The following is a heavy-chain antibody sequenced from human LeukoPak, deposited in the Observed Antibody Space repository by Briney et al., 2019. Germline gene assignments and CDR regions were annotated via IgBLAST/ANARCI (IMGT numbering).Heavy chain of an antibody. CDR2: IRYDGSNK. CDR1: GFTFSSYG. D-gene: IGHD2-2*01. V-gene: IGHV3-30*02. Sequence: GGSLRLSCAASGFTFSSYGMHWVRQAPGKGLEWVAFIRYDGSNKYYADSVKGRFTISRDNSKNTLYLQMNSLRAEDTAVYYCAGARIGYCSSTSCSLAYWGQGTLVTVSS. CDR3: AGARIGYCSSTSCSLAY. J-gene: IGHJ4*02.